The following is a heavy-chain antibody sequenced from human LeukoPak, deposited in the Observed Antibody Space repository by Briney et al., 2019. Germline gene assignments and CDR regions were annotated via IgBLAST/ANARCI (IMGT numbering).Heavy chain of an antibody. Sequence: GASVKVSCKASGYTFTSNAMHWVRQAPGQRLEWMGWINAGNGDTIYSQKFQGRVTITRDTSASTAYMELSSLRSKDTAVYYCATRPGIAAAGFDHWGQGTLVTVSS. CDR1: GYTFTSNA. V-gene: IGHV1-3*01. D-gene: IGHD6-25*01. J-gene: IGHJ4*02. CDR3: ATRPGIAAAGFDH. CDR2: INAGNGDT.